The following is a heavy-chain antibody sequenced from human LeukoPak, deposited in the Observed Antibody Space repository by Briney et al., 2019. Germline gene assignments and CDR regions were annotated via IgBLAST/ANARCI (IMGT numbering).Heavy chain of an antibody. J-gene: IGHJ4*02. D-gene: IGHD1-26*01. V-gene: IGHV3-74*01. CDR3: ARGNSGSQTTPFDY. CDR1: GFTFSSYW. CDR2: MNSDGSST. Sequence: GGSLRLSCAASGFTFSSYWMHWARQGPGKGLVWVSRMNSDGSSTAYADSVKGRFIISRDNAKNTLFLQMTSLRAEDTAVYYCARGNSGSQTTPFDYWGQGTLVTVSS.